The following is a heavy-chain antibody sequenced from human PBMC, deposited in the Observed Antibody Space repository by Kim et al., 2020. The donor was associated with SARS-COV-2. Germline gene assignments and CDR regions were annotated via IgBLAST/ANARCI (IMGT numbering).Heavy chain of an antibody. Sequence: KSRVTISVDTSKNQFSLKLSSVTAADTAVYYCARDRMVTPLNYYYYGMDVWGQGTTVTVSS. D-gene: IGHD3-10*01. J-gene: IGHJ6*02. CDR3: ARDRMVTPLNYYYYGMDV. V-gene: IGHV4-59*01.